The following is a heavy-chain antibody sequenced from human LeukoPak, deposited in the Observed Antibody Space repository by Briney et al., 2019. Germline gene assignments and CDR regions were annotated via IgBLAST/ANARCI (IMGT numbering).Heavy chain of an antibody. CDR3: ARSFVYDILTGSSRFDP. D-gene: IGHD3-9*01. CDR2: INPNSGGT. Sequence: GASVKVSCKASGYTFTAYYMHWVRQAPGQGLEWMGRINPNSGGTNYAQKFQGRVTMTRDTSIGTAYMELSRLRSDDTAVYYCARSFVYDILTGSSRFDPWGQGTLVTVSS. V-gene: IGHV1-2*06. J-gene: IGHJ5*02. CDR1: GYTFTAYY.